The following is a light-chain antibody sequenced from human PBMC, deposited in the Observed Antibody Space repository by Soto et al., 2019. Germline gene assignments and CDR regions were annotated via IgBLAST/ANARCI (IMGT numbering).Light chain of an antibody. Sequence: VLTQSPATLSLSPGERATLSCRASQSVSSYLAWYQQKPGQAPRLLIYDASNRVTGIPARFSGSGSGTDFTLTIRSLEPEDFAVYYCQQLSNWPPIFGPGTKVDIK. J-gene: IGKJ3*01. CDR2: DAS. V-gene: IGKV3-11*01. CDR3: QQLSNWPPI. CDR1: QSVSSY.